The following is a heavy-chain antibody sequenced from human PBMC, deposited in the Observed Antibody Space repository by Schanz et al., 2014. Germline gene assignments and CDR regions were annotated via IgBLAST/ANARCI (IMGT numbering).Heavy chain of an antibody. CDR1: GDTFSKYN. D-gene: IGHD2-2*01. CDR3: ARGTRPGTFDI. Sequence: QVQLVQSGPEVKKPGSSVKVSCQAFGDTFSKYNIMWVRQAPGQGLEWMGRIIPILGIANYAQNFQGRVTITADKSTSTAYMELSSLRYEDTALYYCARGTRPGTFDIWGQGTTVTVSS. CDR2: IIPILGIA. V-gene: IGHV1-69*02. J-gene: IGHJ6*02.